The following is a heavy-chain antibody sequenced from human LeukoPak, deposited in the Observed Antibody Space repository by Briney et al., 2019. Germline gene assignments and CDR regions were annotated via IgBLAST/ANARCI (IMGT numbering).Heavy chain of an antibody. CDR3: ARLKDAFDI. V-gene: IGHV1-2*06. J-gene: IGHJ3*02. Sequence: GASVKVSCKASGYTFTSYGISWVRQAPGQGLEWMGRINPNSGGTNYAQKFQGRVTMTRDTSISTVYMELSSLRSEDTAVYYCARLKDAFDIWGQGTMVTVSS. CDR1: GYTFTSYG. CDR2: INPNSGGT.